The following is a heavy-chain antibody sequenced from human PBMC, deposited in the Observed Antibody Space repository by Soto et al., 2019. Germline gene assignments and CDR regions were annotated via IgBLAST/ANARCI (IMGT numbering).Heavy chain of an antibody. CDR3: ARGSYYGSGSYYLRPRDYGMDV. CDR2: IYYSGST. J-gene: IGHJ6*02. CDR1: GGSISSGGYY. Sequence: PSETLSLTCTVSGGSISSGGYYWSWIRQHPGKGLEWIGYIYYSGSTYYNPSLKSRVTISVDTSKNQFSLKLSSVTAADTAVYYCARGSYYGSGSYYLRPRDYGMDVWGQGTTVTV. D-gene: IGHD3-10*01. V-gene: IGHV4-31*03.